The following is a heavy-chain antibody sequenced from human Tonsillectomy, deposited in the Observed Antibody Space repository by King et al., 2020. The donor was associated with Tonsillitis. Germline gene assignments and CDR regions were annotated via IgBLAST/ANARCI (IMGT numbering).Heavy chain of an antibody. D-gene: IGHD6-6*01. CDR2: IYYSGST. J-gene: IGHJ4*02. V-gene: IGHV4-59*01. Sequence: QLQESGPGLVKPSETLSLTCTVSGGSISSYYWSWIRQPPGKGLEWIGYIYYSGSTNYNPSLKSRVTISVDTSKNQFSLKLSSGTAADTAVYYCASQTIAARPGGFYYWGQGTLVTVSS. CDR3: ASQTIAARPGGFYY. CDR1: GGSISSYY.